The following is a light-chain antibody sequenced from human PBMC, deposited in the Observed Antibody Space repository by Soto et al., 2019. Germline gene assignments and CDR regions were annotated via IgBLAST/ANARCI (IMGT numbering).Light chain of an antibody. CDR1: LGICSY. CDR3: QQYYSYPRT. J-gene: IGKJ1*01. V-gene: IGKV1-8*01. Sequence: AIRMTQSPSSLSASTGDRVTNTCRASLGICSYLSWYQQKPGKAPKLLIYAASILQSGVPSRFSGSGSGTDFTLTISCLQSEDFATYYCQQYYSYPRTFGQGTKV. CDR2: AAS.